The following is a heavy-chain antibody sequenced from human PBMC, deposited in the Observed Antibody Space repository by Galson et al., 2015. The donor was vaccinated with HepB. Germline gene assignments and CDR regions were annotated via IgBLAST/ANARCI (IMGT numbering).Heavy chain of an antibody. Sequence: SVKVSCKASGYTFTSYYMHWVRQATGQGLEWMGWMNPNSGNTGYAQKFQGRVTMTRNTSISTAYMELSSLRSEDTAVYYCARAPGGYCSSTSCYTGVGFDPWGQGTLVTVSS. CDR1: GYTFTSYY. J-gene: IGHJ5*02. V-gene: IGHV1-8*02. D-gene: IGHD2-2*02. CDR2: MNPNSGNT. CDR3: ARAPGGYCSSTSCYTGVGFDP.